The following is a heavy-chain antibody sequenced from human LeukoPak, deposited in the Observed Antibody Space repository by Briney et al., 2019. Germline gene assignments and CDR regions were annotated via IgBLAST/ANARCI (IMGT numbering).Heavy chain of an antibody. J-gene: IGHJ1*01. V-gene: IGHV3-64*01. D-gene: IGHD1-1*01. CDR1: GFTFSYFS. CDR2: ISNNGGST. Sequence: GGSLRLSCAASGFTFSYFSMHWVRQAPGKGLEYVSAISNNGGSTHYANSVKGRFTISRDNSKNTLYLQMNSLRAEDTAVYYCAREGNWNEDPAEYFQHWGQGTLVTVSS. CDR3: AREGNWNEDPAEYFQH.